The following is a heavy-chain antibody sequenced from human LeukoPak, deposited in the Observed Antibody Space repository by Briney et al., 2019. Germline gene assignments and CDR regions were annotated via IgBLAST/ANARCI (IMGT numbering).Heavy chain of an antibody. D-gene: IGHD1/OR15-1a*01. CDR3: ATSNNGYLPLDY. CDR1: GFTFSSYG. CDR2: ISGSGGST. J-gene: IGHJ4*02. V-gene: IGHV3-23*01. Sequence: GGSLRLSCAASGFTFSSYGMSWVRQAPGKGLEWVSAISGSGGSTYYADSVKGRFTISRDNSKNTLYLQMNSLRAEDTAVYYCATSNNGYLPLDYWGQGTLVTVSS.